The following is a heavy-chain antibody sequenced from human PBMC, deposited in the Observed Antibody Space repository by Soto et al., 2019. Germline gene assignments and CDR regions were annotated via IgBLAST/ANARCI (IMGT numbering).Heavy chain of an antibody. V-gene: IGHV1-2*04. Sequence: GASVKVSCKASGYTFTGYYMHWVRQAPGQGLEWMGWINPNSGGTNYAQKFQGWVTMTRDTSISTAYMELSRLRSDDTAVYYCARETNPQEAGYYYGMDVWGQGTTVTVSS. CDR2: INPNSGGT. CDR1: GYTFTGYY. CDR3: ARETNPQEAGYYYGMDV. J-gene: IGHJ6*02.